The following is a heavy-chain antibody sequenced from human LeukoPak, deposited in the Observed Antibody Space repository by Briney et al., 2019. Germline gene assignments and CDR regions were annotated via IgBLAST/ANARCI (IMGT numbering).Heavy chain of an antibody. Sequence: ASVKVSCKASGYTFTSYGISWVRQAPGQGLEWMGWISAYSGGTNYAQKFQGRVTMTRDTSISTAYMELSRLRSDDTAVYYCARDNGRPDYWGQGTLVTVSS. CDR2: ISAYSGGT. CDR3: ARDNGRPDY. J-gene: IGHJ4*02. V-gene: IGHV1-2*02. CDR1: GYTFTSYG.